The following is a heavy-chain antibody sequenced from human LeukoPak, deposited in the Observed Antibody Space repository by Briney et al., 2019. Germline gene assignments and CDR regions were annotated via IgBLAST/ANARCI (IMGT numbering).Heavy chain of an antibody. CDR3: AREGQVMAGTLDH. J-gene: IGHJ4*02. V-gene: IGHV3-53*01. Sequence: PGGSLRLSCAASGFTVSNTYMSWVRQAPGKGLEWVSVIYSGGSTYYADSVKGRFTISRDNSKNTLYLQMNSLRADDTAVYYCAREGQVMAGTLDHWGQGTLVTVSS. CDR1: GFTVSNTY. CDR2: IYSGGST. D-gene: IGHD1-14*01.